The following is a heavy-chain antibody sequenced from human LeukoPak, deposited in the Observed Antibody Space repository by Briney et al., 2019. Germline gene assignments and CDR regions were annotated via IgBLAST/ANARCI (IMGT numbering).Heavy chain of an antibody. CDR1: GYSFTSHW. J-gene: IGHJ4*02. CDR2: IYPGDSDS. D-gene: IGHD3-22*01. V-gene: IGHV5-51*01. Sequence: GESLKISCKGSGYSFTSHWIGWVRQMPGKGLEWMGIIYPGDSDSRYSPSFQGQVTISVDKSISTAYLQWSSLKASDTAMYYCARLRDSSGYYFDYWGQGTLATVSS. CDR3: ARLRDSSGYYFDY.